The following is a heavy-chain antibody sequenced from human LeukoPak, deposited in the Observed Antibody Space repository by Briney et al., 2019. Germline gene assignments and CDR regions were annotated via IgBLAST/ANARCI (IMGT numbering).Heavy chain of an antibody. Sequence: ASVKVSCKPSGYTFTGYYMHWVRQAPGQGLEWMGWINPNSGVTNYAQRFQGRITMTRDTSTAYMELSRLRSDDTAVYYCARNEGSAATWSEYFHLWGQGTLVTVSS. J-gene: IGHJ1*01. V-gene: IGHV1-2*02. CDR2: INPNSGVT. CDR3: ARNEGSAATWSEYFHL. D-gene: IGHD2-15*01. CDR1: GYTFTGYY.